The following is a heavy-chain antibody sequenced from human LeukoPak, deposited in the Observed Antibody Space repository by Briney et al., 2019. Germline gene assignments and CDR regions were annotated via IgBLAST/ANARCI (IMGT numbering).Heavy chain of an antibody. CDR1: GFTFSSYA. D-gene: IGHD6-13*01. CDR2: ISYDGSNK. CDR3: XRGVGAAADRYYXYYYGMDV. Sequence: GGSLRLSCAASGFTFSSYAMHWVRQAPGKGLEWVAVISYDGSNKYYADSVKGRFTISRDNSKNTLYLQVNSLRAEDTAVYYCXRGVGAAADRYYXYYYGMDVWGQGTTVTVSS. J-gene: IGHJ6*02. V-gene: IGHV3-30-3*01.